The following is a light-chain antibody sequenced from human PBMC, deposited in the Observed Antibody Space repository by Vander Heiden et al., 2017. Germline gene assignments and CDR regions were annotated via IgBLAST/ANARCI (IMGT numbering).Light chain of an antibody. CDR3: GTWDSSLSAGGV. CDR2: DNN. V-gene: IGLV1-51*01. J-gene: IGLJ1*01. CDR1: RPNIGNKY. Sequence: QSVLTQPPSVSAAPGQKVTISCPGSRPNIGNKYVSGYQQLPGTAPKLLIYDNNKRPPGIPDRFSGSKSGTSATLGITGLQTGDEADYYCGTWDSSLSAGGVFGTGTKVTVL.